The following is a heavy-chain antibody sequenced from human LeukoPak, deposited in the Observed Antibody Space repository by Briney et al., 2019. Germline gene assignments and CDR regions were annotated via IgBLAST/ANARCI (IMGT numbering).Heavy chain of an antibody. CDR1: GYTFSSYY. Sequence: ASVKVSCKASGYTFSSYYMHWVRQAPGQGLEWMGIINPSDGSTSYAQKFQGRLTMTRDTPTSTVYMEMSSLRSEDTALYYCARVTTGITNTLNIWGQGTMVTVSS. CDR2: INPSDGST. CDR3: ARVTTGITNTLNI. J-gene: IGHJ3*02. V-gene: IGHV1-46*01. D-gene: IGHD1-1*01.